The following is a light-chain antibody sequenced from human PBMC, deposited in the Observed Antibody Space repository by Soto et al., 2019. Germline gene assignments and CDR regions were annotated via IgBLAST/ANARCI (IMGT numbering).Light chain of an antibody. CDR3: QQSYGYPRS. CDR2: GSS. Sequence: DIQLTQSPSSLSASVGDTVTITCRASQYISSYLNWYQQKPGKAPKLLIYGSSTLESGVPSRFSGSGSATDFTLIINSLQPEDFATYYCQQSYGYPRSFGQGTRLESK. V-gene: IGKV1-39*01. J-gene: IGKJ5*01. CDR1: QYISSY.